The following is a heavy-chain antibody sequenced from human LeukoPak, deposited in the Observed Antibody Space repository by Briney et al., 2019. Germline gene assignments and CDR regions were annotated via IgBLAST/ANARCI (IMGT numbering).Heavy chain of an antibody. CDR3: AKDRLGASGGVVIFYFDY. D-gene: IGHD3-3*01. V-gene: IGHV4-59*11. J-gene: IGHJ4*02. CDR1: GGSISSHY. CDR2: IYYSGST. Sequence: PSETLSLTCTVSGGSISSHYWSWIRQPPGKGLEWIGYIYYSGSTNYNPSLKSRVTISLDMSKNQFSLELSSMTAADTAVYYCAKDRLGASGGVVIFYFDYWGQGTLVTVSS.